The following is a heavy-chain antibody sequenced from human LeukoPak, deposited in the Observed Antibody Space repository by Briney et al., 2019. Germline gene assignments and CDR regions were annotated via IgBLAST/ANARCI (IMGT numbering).Heavy chain of an antibody. D-gene: IGHD3-3*01. CDR3: ARGSLVYDFWSGYYAMNAFDI. CDR1: GGSFSGYY. V-gene: IGHV4-34*01. J-gene: IGHJ3*02. Sequence: SETPSLTCAVYGGSFSGYYWSWIRQPPGKGLEWIGEINHSGSTNYNPSLKSRVTISVDTSKNQFSLKLSSVTAADTAVYYCARGSLVYDFWSGYYAMNAFDIWGQGTMVTVSS. CDR2: INHSGST.